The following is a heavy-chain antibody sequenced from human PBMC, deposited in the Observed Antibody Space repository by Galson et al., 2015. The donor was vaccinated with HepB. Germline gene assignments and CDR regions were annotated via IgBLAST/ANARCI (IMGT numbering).Heavy chain of an antibody. CDR3: ARSYSSGWYGGENYYYYGMDV. CDR1: GFTFSSYA. Sequence: SLRLSCAASGFTFSSYAMHWVRQAPGKGLEWVAVISYDGSNKYYADSVKGRFTISRDNSKNTLYLQMNSLRAEDTAVYYCARSYSSGWYGGENYYYYGMDVWGQGTTVTVSS. J-gene: IGHJ6*02. D-gene: IGHD6-19*01. V-gene: IGHV3-30-3*01. CDR2: ISYDGSNK.